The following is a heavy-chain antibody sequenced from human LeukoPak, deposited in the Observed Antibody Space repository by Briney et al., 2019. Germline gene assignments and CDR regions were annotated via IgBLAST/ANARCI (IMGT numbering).Heavy chain of an antibody. J-gene: IGHJ1*01. CDR3: AMVLYHSGRPGP. CDR2: INHSGST. Sequence: PSETLSLTCAVYGGTLTGYDWSWIRQPPGKGLEWIGEINHSGSTNYSPSLKSRVTISIDTSRNQFSLKMNSVTAADTAVYYCAMVLYHSGRPGPWGQGTLVTVSP. V-gene: IGHV4-34*08. D-gene: IGHD2/OR15-2a*01. CDR1: GGTLTGYD.